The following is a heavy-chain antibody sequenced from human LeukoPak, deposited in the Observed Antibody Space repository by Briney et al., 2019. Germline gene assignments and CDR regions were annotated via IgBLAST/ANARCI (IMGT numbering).Heavy chain of an antibody. CDR1: GGSISSYY. CDR3: ARDGTVTNGPFDY. Sequence: SETLSLTCTVSGGSISSYYWSWLRQPPGKGLEWIGNIYYSGSTNYNPSLKSRVTISVDTSKNQFSLKLSSVTAADTAVYYCARDGTVTNGPFDYWGQGTLVTVSS. V-gene: IGHV4-59*01. CDR2: IYYSGST. J-gene: IGHJ4*02. D-gene: IGHD4-17*01.